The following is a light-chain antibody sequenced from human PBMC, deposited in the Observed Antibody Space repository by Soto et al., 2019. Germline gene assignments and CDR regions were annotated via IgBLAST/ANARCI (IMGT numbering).Light chain of an antibody. Sequence: EIVLTQSPGTLSLSPGERATLSCRASQSVSSSYLAWYQQKPGQAPRLLIYGASSRATGIPDRFSGSGSGTDFTLTISRLEPEDFAVYYCQHPWTFGQGTKVDI. J-gene: IGKJ1*01. CDR3: QHPWT. CDR1: QSVSSSY. CDR2: GAS. V-gene: IGKV3-20*01.